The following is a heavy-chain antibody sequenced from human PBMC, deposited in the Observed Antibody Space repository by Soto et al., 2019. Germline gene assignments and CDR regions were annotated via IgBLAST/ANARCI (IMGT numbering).Heavy chain of an antibody. Sequence: AASVKVSCKASGYTFTGYYMHWVRQAPGQGLEWMGWINPNSGGTNYAQKFQGWVTMTRDTSISTAYMELSRLRSDDTAVYYCARDKLPHCGYDPYYYYYCMDVWGQGTTVTVSS. J-gene: IGHJ6*02. CDR3: ARDKLPHCGYDPYYYYYCMDV. CDR1: GYTFTGYY. CDR2: INPNSGGT. V-gene: IGHV1-2*04. D-gene: IGHD5-12*01.